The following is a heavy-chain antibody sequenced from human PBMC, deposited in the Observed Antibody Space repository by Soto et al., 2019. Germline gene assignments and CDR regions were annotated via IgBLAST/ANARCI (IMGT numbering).Heavy chain of an antibody. CDR3: ARDIDASSSSSSDY. Sequence: EVQLVESGGGLVQPGGSLRLSCAASGFTFSSYSMNWVRQAPGKGLEWVSYISSSSSTIYYADSVKGRFTISRDNAKNALYLKMNSLRAEDTAVYYCARDIDASSSSSSDYWGQGTLVTVSS. J-gene: IGHJ4*02. V-gene: IGHV3-48*01. CDR1: GFTFSSYS. D-gene: IGHD6-6*01. CDR2: ISSSSSTI.